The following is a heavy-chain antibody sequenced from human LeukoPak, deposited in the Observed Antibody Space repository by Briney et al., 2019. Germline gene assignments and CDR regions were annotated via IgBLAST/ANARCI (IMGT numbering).Heavy chain of an antibody. J-gene: IGHJ1*01. CDR2: ISGSGGST. CDR3: ARGGWQLVDLWYFQH. V-gene: IGHV3-23*01. D-gene: IGHD6-13*01. CDR1: GFTFSSYA. Sequence: GGSLRLSCAASGFTFSSYAMSWVRQAPGKGLEWVSAISGSGGSTYYADSVKGRFTISRDNSKNTLYLQMNSLRAEDTAVYYCARGGWQLVDLWYFQHWGQGTLVTVSS.